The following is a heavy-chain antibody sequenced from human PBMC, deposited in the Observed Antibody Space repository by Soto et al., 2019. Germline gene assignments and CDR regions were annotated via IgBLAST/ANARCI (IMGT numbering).Heavy chain of an antibody. CDR3: ARGRPRDYGDCWYMDV. J-gene: IGHJ6*03. CDR2: MNPNSGNT. CDR1: GYTFTSYD. Sequence: QVQLVQSGAEVKKPGASVKVSCKASGYTFTSYDINWVRQATGQGLEWMGWMNPNSGNTGYAQKFQGRVTRTRNTSISTAYMELSSLRSEDAAVYYCARGRPRDYGDCWYMDVWGKGTTVTVSS. V-gene: IGHV1-8*01. D-gene: IGHD4-17*01.